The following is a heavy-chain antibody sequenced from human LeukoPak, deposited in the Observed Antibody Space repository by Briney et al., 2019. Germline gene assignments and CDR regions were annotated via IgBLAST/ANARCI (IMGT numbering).Heavy chain of an antibody. CDR3: ARDGGLHTNFDY. CDR2: TKPDGSAE. D-gene: IGHD2-15*01. Sequence: GGSLRLSCAASGFSFRNYWMGWVRQAPGKGLEWVANTKPDGSAEYYADSVRGRFAASRDNANNLLYLQMNRLRAEDTAVYYCARDGGLHTNFDYWGQGTLLTVSS. CDR1: GFSFRNYW. V-gene: IGHV3-7*01. J-gene: IGHJ4*02.